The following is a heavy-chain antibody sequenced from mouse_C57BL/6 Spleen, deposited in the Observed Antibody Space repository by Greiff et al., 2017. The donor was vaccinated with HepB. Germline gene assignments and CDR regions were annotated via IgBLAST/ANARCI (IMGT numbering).Heavy chain of an antibody. CDR1: GYTFTSYW. CDR3: ARRVLPYYFDY. Sequence: QVQLQQSGAELVKPGASVKLSCKASGYTFTSYWMHWVKQRPGQGLEWIGMIHPNSGSTNYNEKFKSKATLTVDKSSSTAYMQLSSLTSEDSAVYYCARRVLPYYFDYWGQGTTLTVSS. V-gene: IGHV1-64*01. J-gene: IGHJ2*01. CDR2: IHPNSGST. D-gene: IGHD1-1*01.